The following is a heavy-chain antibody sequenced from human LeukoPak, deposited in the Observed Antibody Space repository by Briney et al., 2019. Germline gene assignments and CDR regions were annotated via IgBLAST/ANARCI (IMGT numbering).Heavy chain of an antibody. Sequence: GGSLTLSCPASGFTFSSYGMHWVRQPPGKGLEWVAVISYDGSNKYYADSVKGRFTISRDNSKNTLYLQMNSLRAEDTAVYYCARGNYDILAGYYPIDYWGQGTLVTVSS. D-gene: IGHD3-9*01. V-gene: IGHV3-30*03. CDR3: ARGNYDILAGYYPIDY. J-gene: IGHJ4*02. CDR1: GFTFSSYG. CDR2: ISYDGSNK.